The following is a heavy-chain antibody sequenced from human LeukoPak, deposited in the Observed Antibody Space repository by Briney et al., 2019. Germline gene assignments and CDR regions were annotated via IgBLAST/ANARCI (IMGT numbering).Heavy chain of an antibody. V-gene: IGHV3-20*04. CDR3: ARDMKWYSSGWYVCLDF. CDR2: INWNGGST. D-gene: IGHD6-19*01. CDR1: GFTFDDYG. J-gene: IGHJ4*02. Sequence: PGGSLRLPCAASGFTFDDYGMIWVRQAPGEGLEWVSGINWNGGSTGYADSVKGRFTISRDNAKNSLYLQMNSLRAEDTALYYCARDMKWYSSGWYVCLDFWGQSPLVTVSS.